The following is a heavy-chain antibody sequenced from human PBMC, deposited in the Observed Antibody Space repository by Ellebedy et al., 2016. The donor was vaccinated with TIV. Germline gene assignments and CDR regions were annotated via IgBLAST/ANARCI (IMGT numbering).Heavy chain of an antibody. Sequence: ASVKVSXXASGYTFTGYYMHWVRQAPGQGLEWMGWINPNSGGTNYAQKFQGWVTMTRNTSISTAYMELSSLRSEDTAVYYCAGYSSYDYWGQGTLVTVSS. CDR2: INPNSGGT. D-gene: IGHD6-13*01. J-gene: IGHJ4*02. V-gene: IGHV1-2*04. CDR1: GYTFTGYY. CDR3: AGYSSYDY.